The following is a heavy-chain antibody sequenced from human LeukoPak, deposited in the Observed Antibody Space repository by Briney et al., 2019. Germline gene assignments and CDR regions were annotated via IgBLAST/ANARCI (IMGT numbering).Heavy chain of an antibody. CDR2: IKEDGSEK. Sequence: PGGSLRLSCAASGFTFSRHWMSWVRQAPGKGLEWVANIKEDGSEKYCVDSVKDRFTISRDNAKNSLYLQMNSLRAEDTAVYYCARDRVAPFDYWGQGTLVTVSS. CDR3: ARDRVAPFDY. D-gene: IGHD2-15*01. CDR1: GFTFSRHW. J-gene: IGHJ4*02. V-gene: IGHV3-7*01.